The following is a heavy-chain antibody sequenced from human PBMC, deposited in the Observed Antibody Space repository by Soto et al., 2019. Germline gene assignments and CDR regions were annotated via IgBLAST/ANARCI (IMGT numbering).Heavy chain of an antibody. CDR1: GYNFASYW. D-gene: IGHD6-19*01. J-gene: IGHJ4*02. CDR3: ATSLSVTGNFDY. V-gene: IGHV5-51*01. CDR2: IYAGDSET. Sequence: GESLKISCKGSGYNFASYWIGWVRQMPGKGLEWMGIIYAGDSETKYSPPFQGQVTMSADKSISTAYLQWSSLKASDTAMYYCATSLSVTGNFDYWGQGTRGIVSS.